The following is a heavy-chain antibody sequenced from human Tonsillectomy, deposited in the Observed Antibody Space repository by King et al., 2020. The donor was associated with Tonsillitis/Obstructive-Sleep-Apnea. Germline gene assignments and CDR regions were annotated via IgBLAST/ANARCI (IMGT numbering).Heavy chain of an antibody. Sequence: VQLVESGGGLVQPGGSLRLSCEASGFTFSSYAMSWVRQAPGKGLEWVSAISGSGGSTYYANSVKGRVTVHRDNSKNTLYLQMNSLRAEDTAVYYCAKDPAHGDFDIWGQGTMVTVSS. CDR2: ISGSGGST. CDR3: AKDPAHGDFDI. V-gene: IGHV3-23*04. D-gene: IGHD3-10*01. CDR1: GFTFSSYA. J-gene: IGHJ3*02.